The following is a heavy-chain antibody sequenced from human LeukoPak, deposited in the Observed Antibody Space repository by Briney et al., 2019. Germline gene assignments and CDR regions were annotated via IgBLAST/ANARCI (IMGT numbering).Heavy chain of an antibody. CDR3: AKRPNSWSFDH. CDR1: GFTFSSYS. Sequence: GGSLRLSCAASGFTFSSYSMNWVRQAPGKGLEWVSSISGSGGSTYYADSVKGRFTISRDNSENTLFLQMDSLRAEDTAVYYCAKRPNSWSFDHWGQGTLVTVSS. J-gene: IGHJ4*02. D-gene: IGHD6-13*01. CDR2: ISGSGGST. V-gene: IGHV3-23*01.